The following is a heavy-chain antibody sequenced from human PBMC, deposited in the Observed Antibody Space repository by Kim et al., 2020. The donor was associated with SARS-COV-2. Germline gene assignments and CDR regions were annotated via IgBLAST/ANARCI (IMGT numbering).Heavy chain of an antibody. D-gene: IGHD3-22*01. Sequence: SRVTISVDTSKNQFSLKLSSVTAADTAVYYCARHFASGYYDSSGSTPLDYWGQGTLVTVSS. CDR3: ARHFASGYYDSSGSTPLDY. V-gene: IGHV4-39*01. J-gene: IGHJ4*02.